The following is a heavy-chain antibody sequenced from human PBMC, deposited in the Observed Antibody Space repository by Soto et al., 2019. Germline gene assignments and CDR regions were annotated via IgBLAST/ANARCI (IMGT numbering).Heavy chain of an antibody. J-gene: IGHJ4*02. V-gene: IGHV3-7*01. CDR1: GFTFSSYW. D-gene: IGHD3-22*01. Sequence: EVQLVESGGDLVQPGGSLRLSCVASGFTFSSYWMTWVRQAPGKGLEWVGNIKQDGREKYYVDSVRGRFTIFRDNAKNSLFLQMNSLRAEDTAVYYCARDEVFYDSSGYYPSFDYWGQGTLVTVSS. CDR2: IKQDGREK. CDR3: ARDEVFYDSSGYYPSFDY.